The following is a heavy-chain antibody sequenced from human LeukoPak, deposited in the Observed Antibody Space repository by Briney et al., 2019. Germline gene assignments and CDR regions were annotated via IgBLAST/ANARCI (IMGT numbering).Heavy chain of an antibody. CDR2: IYPRDSDT. CDR1: GYSFTSYW. V-gene: IGHV5-51*01. D-gene: IGHD3-10*01. Sequence: KISCKGSGYSFTSYWIGWVRQMPGKGLEWMGIIYPRDSDTRYSPSFQGQVTISADKSISTAYLQWSSLKASDTAMYYCARGDLFLWFGEKRVWFDPWGQGTLVTVSS. CDR3: ARGDLFLWFGEKRVWFDP. J-gene: IGHJ5*02.